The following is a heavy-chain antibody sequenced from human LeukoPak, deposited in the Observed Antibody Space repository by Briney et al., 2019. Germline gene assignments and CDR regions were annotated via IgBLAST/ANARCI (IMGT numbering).Heavy chain of an antibody. D-gene: IGHD6-13*01. J-gene: IGHJ4*02. V-gene: IGHV3-13*01. CDR2: IGTTGDT. Sequence: GGSLRLSCEASGFTFGGYDMHWVRQATGKGLEWASAIGTTGDTYYSDSVRGRFTISRENAKNSLDLQMNSLRAGDTAVYYCARSPSYSSSWYALDSWGQGTLVTVSS. CDR1: GFTFGGYD. CDR3: ARSPSYSSSWYALDS.